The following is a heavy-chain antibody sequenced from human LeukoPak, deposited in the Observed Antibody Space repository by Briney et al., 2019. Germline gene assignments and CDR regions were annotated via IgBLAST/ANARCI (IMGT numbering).Heavy chain of an antibody. D-gene: IGHD6-13*01. CDR1: GGSISSYY. CDR3: ARGAFSSSWFFDN. CDR2: IYYSGST. J-gene: IGHJ4*02. V-gene: IGHV4-59*01. Sequence: SETLSLTCTVSGGSISSYYWSWIRQPPGKGLEWIGYIYYSGSTNYNPSLKGRVTISVDTSKNQSSLKLSSVTAADTAVYYCARGAFSSSWFFDNWGQGTLVTVSS.